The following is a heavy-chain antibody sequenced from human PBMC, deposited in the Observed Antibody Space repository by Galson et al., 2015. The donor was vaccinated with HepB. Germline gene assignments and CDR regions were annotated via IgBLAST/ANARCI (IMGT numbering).Heavy chain of an antibody. Sequence: QSGAEVKKPGESLKISCKASGYTFRSYDIIWVRQAPGQGLEWMGWISAYNGNTNYAQNLQDRVTMTTDTSTRTAYLELRSLRSDDTAVYYCARVPGTSYFDISGYFIDYWGQGTLVTVSS. J-gene: IGHJ4*02. D-gene: IGHD3-22*01. CDR3: ARVPGTSYFDISGYFIDY. V-gene: IGHV1-18*04. CDR2: ISAYNGNT. CDR1: GYTFRSYD.